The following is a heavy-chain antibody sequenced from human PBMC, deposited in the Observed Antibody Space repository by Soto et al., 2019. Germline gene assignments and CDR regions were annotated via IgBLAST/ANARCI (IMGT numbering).Heavy chain of an antibody. CDR2: MSYDGINK. V-gene: IGHV3-30*18. D-gene: IGHD2-2*01. CDR1: GFTFSNYG. J-gene: IGHJ4*02. Sequence: QVQLVESGGGVVQPGRSLRLSCAASGFTFSNYGMHWVRQAPGKGLEWVSIMSYDGINKLYADSVKGRFTLSRDNSKSTLYLQMDSLRAEDTAVYYGAKDVDCSTTGCLRNIVHCWGQGTLVTVSS. CDR3: AKDVDCSTTGCLRNIVHC.